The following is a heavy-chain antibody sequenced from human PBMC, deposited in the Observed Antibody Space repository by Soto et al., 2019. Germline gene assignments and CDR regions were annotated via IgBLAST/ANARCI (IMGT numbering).Heavy chain of an antibody. CDR1: GFSFSTYA. Sequence: EVQLLESWGGSVQPGGSLRLSCAGSGFSFSTYAMSWVRQAPGKGLEWISVNSGNGDATYYADSVKGRFTISRDNSKSTLYLQMSSLRAEDTAVYYCAKDLSSWSGFGLGHWGQGTLVTVST. V-gene: IGHV3-23*01. CDR3: AKDLSSWSGFGLGH. J-gene: IGHJ5*02. D-gene: IGHD3-3*01. CDR2: NSGNGDAT.